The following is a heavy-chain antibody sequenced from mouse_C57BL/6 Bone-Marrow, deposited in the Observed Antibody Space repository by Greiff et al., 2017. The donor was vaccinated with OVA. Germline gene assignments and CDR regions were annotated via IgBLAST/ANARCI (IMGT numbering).Heavy chain of an antibody. CDR1: GYTFTSYW. CDR2: IYPSDSET. CDR3: ARGRYAMDY. Sequence: QVQLKQPGAELVRPGSSVKLSCKASGYTFTSYWMDWVKQRPGQGLEWIGNIYPSDSETHYNQKFKDEATLTVDKSSSTAYMQLSSLTSEDSAVYYCARGRYAMDYWGQGTSVTVSS. V-gene: IGHV1-61*01. J-gene: IGHJ4*01.